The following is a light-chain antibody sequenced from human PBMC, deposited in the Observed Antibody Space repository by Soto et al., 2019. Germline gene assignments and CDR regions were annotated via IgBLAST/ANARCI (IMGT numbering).Light chain of an antibody. CDR3: QQYNNWPPLT. CDR2: GAS. V-gene: IGKV3-15*01. Sequence: EIVMTQSPATLSVYPGERATLSCRASQSVRSNLAWYQQKPGQAPMLLIYGASTRATGIPARFSGSGSGTEFTLTISSLQSEDFAVYYCQQYNNWPPLTFGGGTKVEIK. J-gene: IGKJ4*01. CDR1: QSVRSN.